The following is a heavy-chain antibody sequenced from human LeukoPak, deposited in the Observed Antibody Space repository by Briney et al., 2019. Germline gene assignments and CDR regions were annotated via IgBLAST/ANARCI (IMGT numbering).Heavy chain of an antibody. Sequence: SVKVSCKASGGTFSSYATGLVRQAPGQGLEWMGGIIPIFGTANYAQKFQGRVTITADESTSTAYMELSSLRSEDTAVYYCARGGIAAAGFNWFDPWGQGTLVTVSS. D-gene: IGHD6-13*01. CDR3: ARGGIAAAGFNWFDP. CDR2: IIPIFGTA. V-gene: IGHV1-69*13. CDR1: GGTFSSYA. J-gene: IGHJ5*02.